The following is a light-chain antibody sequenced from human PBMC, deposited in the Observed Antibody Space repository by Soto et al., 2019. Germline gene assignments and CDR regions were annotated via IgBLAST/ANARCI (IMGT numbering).Light chain of an antibody. Sequence: EVVLTQSPVTLSLSPGERATLSFRASKSFRGLLAWYQQKPGQAPRLLIYHAYNRATGIPPRFSGSGSGTDFTLTISSLEHEESAFYYRQQPHMWPITFGQGTRLEIK. CDR3: QQPHMWPIT. J-gene: IGKJ5*01. CDR2: HAY. V-gene: IGKV3-11*01. CDR1: KSFRGL.